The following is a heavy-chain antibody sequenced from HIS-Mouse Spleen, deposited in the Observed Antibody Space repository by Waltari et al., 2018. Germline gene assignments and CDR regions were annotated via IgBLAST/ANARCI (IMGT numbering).Heavy chain of an antibody. J-gene: IGHJ2*01. CDR3: AREIPYSSSWYDWYFDL. CDR2: TYYSGST. CDR1: GGSISSSSYY. Sequence: QLQLQESGPGLVKPSETLSLTCTVSGGSISSSSYYLGWIRPPPGKGLVWIGSTYYSGSTYTNPSLKSRVTISVDTSKNQFSLKLSSVTAADTAVYYCAREIPYSSSWYDWYFDLWGRGTLVTVSS. V-gene: IGHV4-39*07. D-gene: IGHD6-13*01.